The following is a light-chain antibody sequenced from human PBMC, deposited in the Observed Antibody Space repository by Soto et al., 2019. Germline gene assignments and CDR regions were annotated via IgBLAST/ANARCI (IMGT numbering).Light chain of an antibody. CDR3: RSYTSSSNLSV. Sequence: QSVLTQPASVSGSPGQSITISCTGTSSDGGGYNYVSWYQQHPGKAPKLMIYEVSNRPSGVSNRFSGSKYGNTASLTISGLQAEDEADYYCRSYTSSSNLSVFGTGTKLNVL. V-gene: IGLV2-14*01. CDR1: SSDGGGYNY. J-gene: IGLJ1*01. CDR2: EVS.